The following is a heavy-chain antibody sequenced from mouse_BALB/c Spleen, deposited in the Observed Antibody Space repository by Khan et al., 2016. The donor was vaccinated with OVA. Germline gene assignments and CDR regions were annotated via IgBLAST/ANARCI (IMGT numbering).Heavy chain of an antibody. CDR2: IYPGNVNT. Sequence: QVQLQQSGPELVKPGASVRISCKASGYTFTNYYIHWVKQRPGQGLEWIGWIYPGNVNTKYNEKFKGKATLTADKSSSTAYMQLSSLTSEDSAVSFCERYERRATWFAYWGQGTLVTVSA. CDR3: ERYERRATWFAY. V-gene: IGHV1S56*01. D-gene: IGHD2-3*01. J-gene: IGHJ3*01. CDR1: GYTFTNYY.